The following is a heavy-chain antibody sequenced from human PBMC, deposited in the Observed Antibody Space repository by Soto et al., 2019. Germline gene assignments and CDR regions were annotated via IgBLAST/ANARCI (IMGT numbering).Heavy chain of an antibody. D-gene: IGHD5-12*01. CDR3: ATHRMATIY. CDR1: GGSISNSNYY. CDR2: IYYTGGT. J-gene: IGHJ4*02. V-gene: IGHV4-39*01. Sequence: SETLSLTCTVSGGSISNSNYYWGWIRQPPGKGLEWIGYIYYTGGTYYNPSLKSRVTISVDASKTQFYLNLSSVTAADTAVYYCATHRMATIYWGQGALVTVSS.